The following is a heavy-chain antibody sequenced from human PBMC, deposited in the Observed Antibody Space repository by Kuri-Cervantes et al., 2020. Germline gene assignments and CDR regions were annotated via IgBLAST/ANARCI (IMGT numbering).Heavy chain of an antibody. Sequence: GESLKISCAASGFTFSSYAMHWGRQAPGKGLEWVAVISYDGSNKYYADSVKGRFPISRYNSKNTLYLQMNSLRAEDTAVYYCAKDPHTLAFDIWGQGTTVTVSS. CDR2: ISYDGSNK. CDR3: AKDPHTLAFDI. J-gene: IGHJ3*02. V-gene: IGHV3-30-3*01. D-gene: IGHD2-15*01. CDR1: GFTFSSYA.